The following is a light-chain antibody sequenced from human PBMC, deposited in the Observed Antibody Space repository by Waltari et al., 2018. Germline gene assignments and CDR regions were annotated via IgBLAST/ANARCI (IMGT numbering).Light chain of an antibody. Sequence: QSALTQPPSASGSPGQSVTITCTGTSSDIGGYNYVSWDQQRPGKAPNLLIYGVTKRPSGVPDRFSGSKAANTASLTVSGLQAEDEADYYCSSYAGSNYVAFGGGTKLTVL. CDR3: SSYAGSNYVA. CDR1: SSDIGGYNY. J-gene: IGLJ2*01. V-gene: IGLV2-8*01. CDR2: GVT.